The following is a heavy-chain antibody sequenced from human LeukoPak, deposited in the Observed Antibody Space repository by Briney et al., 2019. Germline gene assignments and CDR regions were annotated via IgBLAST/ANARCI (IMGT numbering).Heavy chain of an antibody. J-gene: IGHJ6*02. CDR3: AKELSVYGSASWGYYYYGMDV. V-gene: IGHV3-30*18. CDR1: GFTFSSYG. CDR2: ISYDGSNK. Sequence: GGSLRLSCAASGFTFSSYGMHWVRQAPGKGLEWVAVISYDGSNKYYADSVKGRFTISRDNSKNTLYLQMNSLRAEDTAVYYCAKELSVYGSASWGYYYYGMDVWGQGTTVTVSS. D-gene: IGHD3-10*01.